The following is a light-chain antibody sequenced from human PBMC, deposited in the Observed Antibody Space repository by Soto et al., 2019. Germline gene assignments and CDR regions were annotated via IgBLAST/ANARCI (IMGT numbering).Light chain of an antibody. J-gene: IGKJ1*01. CDR3: QQYYSYPRT. V-gene: IGKV1-8*01. Sequence: AIQLTQSQSSFSASIGDRLTITGRASQGISSYFAWYQQKPGKAPKLLIYAASTLQSGVPSRFSGSGSGTDFTLTISCLQSEDFATYYCQQYYSYPRTFGQGTKVDI. CDR1: QGISSY. CDR2: AAS.